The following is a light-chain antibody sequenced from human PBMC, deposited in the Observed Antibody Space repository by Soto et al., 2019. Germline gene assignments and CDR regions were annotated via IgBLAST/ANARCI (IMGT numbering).Light chain of an antibody. J-gene: IGLJ2*01. CDR3: GTWDNSLSAV. Sequence: QSVLTQPASVSGSPGQSITISCSGTRSDIGSYNYVAWYQQFPGKTPKILIYGVSNRPSGIPDRFSGSQSGTSATLGITGLQTGDEADYYCGTWDNSLSAVFGGGTKVTVL. CDR2: GVS. CDR1: RSDIGSYNY. V-gene: IGLV1-51*01.